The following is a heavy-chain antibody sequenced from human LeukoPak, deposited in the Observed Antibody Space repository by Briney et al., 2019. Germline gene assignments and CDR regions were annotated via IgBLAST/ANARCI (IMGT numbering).Heavy chain of an antibody. Sequence: PSETLSLTCTVSGGSISSGDYHWSWISQHPGKGLEWIGYIYYSGSTYYNPALKSRVTISVDTSKNQFSLKLNSVTAADTAVYYCARLGYYNYGMDVWGQGTTVTVSS. V-gene: IGHV4-31*03. J-gene: IGHJ6*02. CDR2: IYYSGST. CDR3: ARLGYYNYGMDV. CDR1: GGSISSGDYH.